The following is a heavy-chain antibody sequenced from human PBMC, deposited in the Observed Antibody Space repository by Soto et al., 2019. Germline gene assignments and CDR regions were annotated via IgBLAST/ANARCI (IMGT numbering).Heavy chain of an antibody. Sequence: QVQLVQSGAEVKKPGSSVKVSCKASGGTFSSYAISWVRQAPGQGLEWMGGIIPIFGTANYAQKFQGRVTMTADEYTSTAAMELGSLRSEDTAVYYCGTAPHSSGWYRRFDYWGQGTLVTVSA. J-gene: IGHJ4*02. CDR1: GGTFSSYA. CDR3: GTAPHSSGWYRRFDY. CDR2: IIPIFGTA. D-gene: IGHD6-19*01. V-gene: IGHV1-69*12.